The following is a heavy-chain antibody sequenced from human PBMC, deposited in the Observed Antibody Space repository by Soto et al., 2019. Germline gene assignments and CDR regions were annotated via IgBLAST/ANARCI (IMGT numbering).Heavy chain of an antibody. D-gene: IGHD6-13*01. Sequence: GGSLRLSCAASGFTFSSYAMHWVRQAPGKGLEWVAVISYDGSNKYYADSVKGRFTISRDNSKNTLYLQMNSLRAEDTAVYYCARDLERGNVAAARGGVGYYGMDVWGQGTTVTVSS. J-gene: IGHJ6*02. V-gene: IGHV3-30-3*01. CDR3: ARDLERGNVAAARGGVGYYGMDV. CDR2: ISYDGSNK. CDR1: GFTFSSYA.